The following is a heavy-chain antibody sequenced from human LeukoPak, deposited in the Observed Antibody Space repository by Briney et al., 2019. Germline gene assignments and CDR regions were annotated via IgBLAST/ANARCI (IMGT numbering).Heavy chain of an antibody. Sequence: SETLSLTCAVYGRSFSGYYWSWIRQPPGKGLEWIGEINHSGSTNYNPSLKSRVTISVDTSKNQFSLKLSSVTAADTAVYYCARSGSYYYRFDYWGQGTLVTVSS. CDR2: INHSGST. CDR1: GRSFSGYY. D-gene: IGHD1-26*01. V-gene: IGHV4-34*01. J-gene: IGHJ4*02. CDR3: ARSGSYYYRFDY.